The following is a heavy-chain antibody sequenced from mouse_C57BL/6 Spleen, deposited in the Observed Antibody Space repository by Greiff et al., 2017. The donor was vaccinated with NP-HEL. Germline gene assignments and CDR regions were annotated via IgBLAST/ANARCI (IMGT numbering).Heavy chain of an antibody. D-gene: IGHD2-4*01. Sequence: EVQRVESGEGLVKPGGSLKLSCAASGFTFSSYAMSWVRQTPEKRLEWVAYISSGGDYIYYADTVKGRFTISRDNARNTLYLQMSSLKSEDTAMYYCTREGYDYDPYYAMDYWGQGTSVTVSS. CDR1: GFTFSSYA. CDR3: TREGYDYDPYYAMDY. J-gene: IGHJ4*01. V-gene: IGHV5-9-1*02. CDR2: ISSGGDYI.